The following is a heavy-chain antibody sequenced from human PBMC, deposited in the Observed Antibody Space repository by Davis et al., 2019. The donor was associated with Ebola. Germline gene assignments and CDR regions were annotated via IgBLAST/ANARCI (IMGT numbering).Heavy chain of an antibody. CDR2: INPSEGST. J-gene: IGHJ6*02. CDR1: GYTLTSQY. CDR3: ARIRYYYDSSGYYYYYYGMDV. V-gene: IGHV1-46*01. Sequence: ASVKVSCKASGYTLTSQYIHWVRQAPVQGLEWMGIINPSEGSTDYAQKFQGRVTITADKSTSTAYMELSSLRSEDTAVYYCARIRYYYDSSGYYYYYYGMDVWGQGTTVTVSS. D-gene: IGHD3-22*01.